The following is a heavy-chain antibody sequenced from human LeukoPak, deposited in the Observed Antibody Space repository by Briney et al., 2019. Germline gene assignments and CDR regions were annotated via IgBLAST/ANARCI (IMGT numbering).Heavy chain of an antibody. CDR2: MSPNSDNR. Sequence: GASVKVSCKASGYTFTSYDINWVRQATGQGLEWMGWMSPNSDNRGYEQNFQGRVTMTMDTSISTAYMELSSLRSEDTPVYYCAAIMVVTAGVAFNIWGQGTMVTVSS. CDR1: GYTFTSYD. D-gene: IGHD2-21*02. CDR3: AAIMVVTAGVAFNI. J-gene: IGHJ3*02. V-gene: IGHV1-8*01.